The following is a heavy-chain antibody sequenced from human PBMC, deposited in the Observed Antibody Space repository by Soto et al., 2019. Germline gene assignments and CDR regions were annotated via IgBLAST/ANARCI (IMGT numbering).Heavy chain of an antibody. D-gene: IGHD6-25*01. CDR3: ATHAAATTDHLY. CDR2: FDPEDGET. CDR1: GYTLTELS. Sequence: GASVKVSCKVTGYTLTELSMHWVRQAPGKGLEWMGGFDPEDGETIYAQKFQGRVTMTEDTSTDTAYMELSSLRSEDTAVYYCATHAAATTDHLYWGQGTLVTVSS. J-gene: IGHJ4*02. V-gene: IGHV1-24*01.